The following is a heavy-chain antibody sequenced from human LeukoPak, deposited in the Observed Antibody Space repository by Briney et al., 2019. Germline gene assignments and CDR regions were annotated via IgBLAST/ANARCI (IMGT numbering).Heavy chain of an antibody. J-gene: IGHJ4*02. CDR2: ISCDGGST. Sequence: GGSLRLSCAASGFSFDDYGMSWVRQAPGKGLEWVSCISCDGGSTAYADSVKGRFTISRDNAKNSLYLQMNSLRTEDKALYYCARDRLAATGLLDYLGQGTLVTVSS. V-gene: IGHV3-20*04. CDR1: GFSFDDYG. D-gene: IGHD6-13*01. CDR3: ARDRLAATGLLDY.